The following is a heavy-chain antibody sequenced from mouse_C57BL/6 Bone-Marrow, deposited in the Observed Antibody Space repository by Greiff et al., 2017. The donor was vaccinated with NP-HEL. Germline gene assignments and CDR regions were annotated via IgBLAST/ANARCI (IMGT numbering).Heavy chain of an antibody. CDR1: GYTFTSYW. J-gene: IGHJ1*03. CDR2: IDPSDSYT. CDR3: AGYYGSV. D-gene: IGHD1-1*01. V-gene: IGHV1-50*01. Sequence: QVQLQQPGAELVKPGASVKLSCKASGYTFTSYWMQWVKQRPGQGLEWIGEIDPSDSYTNYNQKFKGKATLTVDTSSSTAYMQISSLTSEDSAVYYCAGYYGSVWGTGTTVTVSS.